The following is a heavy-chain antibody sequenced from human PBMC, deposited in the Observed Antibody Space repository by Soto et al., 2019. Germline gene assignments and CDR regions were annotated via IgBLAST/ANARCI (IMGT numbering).Heavy chain of an antibody. J-gene: IGHJ6*02. CDR2: INAGNGNT. CDR3: ARWGTAMVSNYYCYGMDV. Sequence: ASVKVSCKASGYTFTSYAMHWVRQAPGQRLEWMGWINAGNGNTKYPQKFQGRVTITRDTSASTAYMELSSLRSEDTAVYYCARWGTAMVSNYYCYGMDVWGQGTTVTVSS. V-gene: IGHV1-3*01. D-gene: IGHD5-18*01. CDR1: GYTFTSYA.